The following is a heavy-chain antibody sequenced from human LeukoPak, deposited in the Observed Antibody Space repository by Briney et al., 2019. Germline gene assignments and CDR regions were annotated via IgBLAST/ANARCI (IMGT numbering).Heavy chain of an antibody. J-gene: IGHJ4*02. CDR2: IHHSGNT. CDR1: GDSFSSGDYY. CDR3: ARDSNWGRKEFDY. V-gene: IGHV4-30-4*08. D-gene: IGHD7-27*01. Sequence: SETLSLTCTVSGDSFSSGDYYWSWIRQSPGKGLEWIGYIHHSGNTYYNPSLKSRVTISVDTSKNQFSLKLSSVTAADTAVYYCARDSNWGRKEFDYWGQGTLVAVSS.